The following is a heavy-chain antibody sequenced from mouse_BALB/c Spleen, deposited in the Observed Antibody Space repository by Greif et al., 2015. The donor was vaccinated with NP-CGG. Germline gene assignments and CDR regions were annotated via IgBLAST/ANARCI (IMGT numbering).Heavy chain of an antibody. Sequence: VQLQQSGAELVKPGASVKLSCKASGYTFTSYWMHWVKQRPGQGLEWIGEVNPSNGRTNYNEKFKRKATLTVDKSSSTARMQLSTLTPEDSPMYYCARYFYAMDYWGQETSVTVSS. V-gene: IGHV1S81*02. CDR3: ARYFYAMDY. CDR1: GYTFTSYW. J-gene: IGHJ4*01. CDR2: VNPSNGRT.